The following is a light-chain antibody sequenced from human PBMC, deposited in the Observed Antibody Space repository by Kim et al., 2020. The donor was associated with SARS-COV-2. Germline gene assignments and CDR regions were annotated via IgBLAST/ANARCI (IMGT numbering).Light chain of an antibody. V-gene: IGKV1-5*03. CDR3: LQYYGDFLYT. J-gene: IGKJ2*01. CDR1: QTISTW. CDR2: QAS. Sequence: DLQMTQSPSTLSASVGDRVTITCRASQTISTWLAWYQQQPGKAPKLLIYQASSLESGVPSRFSGSGSGTEFTLTISSLQPDDFATYYCLQYYGDFLYTFGQGTKLEI.